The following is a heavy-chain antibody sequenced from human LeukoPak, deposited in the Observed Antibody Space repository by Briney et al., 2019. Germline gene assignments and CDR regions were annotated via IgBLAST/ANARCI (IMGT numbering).Heavy chain of an antibody. CDR3: ASGVVVTAIPRKNGGYYYMDV. J-gene: IGHJ6*03. CDR1: GGTFSSYA. CDR2: IIPIFGAA. D-gene: IGHD2-21*02. Sequence: ASVKVSCKASGGTFSSYAISWVRQAPGQGLEWMGGIIPIFGAANYAQKFQGRVTITSDESTSTAYMELCRLRSEDTAVYYCASGVVVTAIPRKNGGYYYMDVWGKGTTVTVSS. V-gene: IGHV1-69*13.